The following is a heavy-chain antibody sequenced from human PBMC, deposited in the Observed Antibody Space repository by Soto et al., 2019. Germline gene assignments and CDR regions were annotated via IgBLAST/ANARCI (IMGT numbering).Heavy chain of an antibody. CDR1: GYSISSGYY. CDR3: ARLIYDSSGYYPYYFDY. V-gene: IGHV4-38-2*01. D-gene: IGHD3-22*01. Sequence: SETLSLTCAVSGYSISSGYYWGWIRQPPGKGLEWIGSIYHSGSTYYNPSLKSRVTISVDTSKNQFSLKLSSVTAADTAVYYCARLIYDSSGYYPYYFDYWGQGTLVTVSS. J-gene: IGHJ4*02. CDR2: IYHSGST.